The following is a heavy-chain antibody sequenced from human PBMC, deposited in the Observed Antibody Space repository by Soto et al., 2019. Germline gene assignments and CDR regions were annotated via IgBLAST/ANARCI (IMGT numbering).Heavy chain of an antibody. CDR1: GDSINSYDHF. CDR3: LATTGASSYDSVC. D-gene: IGHD3-22*01. CDR2: IYYSGAT. V-gene: IGHV4-31*03. J-gene: IGHJ4*02. Sequence: SETLSLTCTVSGDSINSYDHFWAWIRQKPGEGLEWIGYIYYSGATYYSPSLKTRVSISLHKSQNYFSLHLSSVTAATTALYYYLATTGASSYDSVCWGQGTLVTVSS.